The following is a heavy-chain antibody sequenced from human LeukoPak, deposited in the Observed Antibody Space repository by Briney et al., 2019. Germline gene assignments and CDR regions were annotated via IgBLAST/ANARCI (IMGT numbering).Heavy chain of an antibody. Sequence: GGSLRLSFAASGLTFSSYWMTWIRQAPGKGLEWVANIKQDGSEKYYVDSVKGRFTISRDNAKNSLYLQMNSLRAEDTAVYYCARDTGGGYSCYDCWGQGTLVTVSS. CDR2: IKQDGSEK. CDR3: ARDTGGGYSCYDC. D-gene: IGHD5-18*01. CDR1: GLTFSSYW. J-gene: IGHJ4*02. V-gene: IGHV3-7*01.